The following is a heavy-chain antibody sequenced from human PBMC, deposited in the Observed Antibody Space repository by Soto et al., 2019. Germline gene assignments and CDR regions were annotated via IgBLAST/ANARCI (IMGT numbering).Heavy chain of an antibody. D-gene: IGHD5-12*01. J-gene: IGHJ5*01. CDR3: ARDQGEIVAAPADNNGLSNVLDS. V-gene: IGHV3-33*01. CDR2: IWYDGVNQ. CDR1: GFTFSNYG. Sequence: QVKVVESGGGVVQPGRSLRLSCAASGFTFSNYGMHWVRQAPGKGLEWLAAIWYDGVNQHYADSVKGRFSTSRDNSKNPVYLQITSLRAEDTAVYYCARDQGEIVAAPADNNGLSNVLDSWGQGTLVSVPS.